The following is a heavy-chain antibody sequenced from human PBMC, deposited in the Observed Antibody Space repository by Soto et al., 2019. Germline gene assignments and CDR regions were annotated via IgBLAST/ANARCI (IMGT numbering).Heavy chain of an antibody. V-gene: IGHV4-4*02. CDR3: ASLPYYYDSSGYYEGYYFDY. CDR2: IYYSGST. CDR1: GGSISRSNR. Sequence: PSVILSLTCAVWGGSISRSNRWSWVRQPPGKGLEWIGEIYYSGSTYYNPSLKSRVTISVDTSKNQFSLKLSSVTAADTAVYYCASLPYYYDSSGYYEGYYFDYWGQGTLVTVSS. D-gene: IGHD3-22*01. J-gene: IGHJ4*02.